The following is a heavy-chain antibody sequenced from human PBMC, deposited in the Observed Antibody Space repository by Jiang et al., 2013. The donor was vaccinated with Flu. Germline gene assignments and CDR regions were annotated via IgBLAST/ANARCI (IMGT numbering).Heavy chain of an antibody. CDR3: ARDLGTGWSVDF. CDR1: GYTFSGHY. D-gene: IGHD6-19*01. CDR2: INPNTGVT. V-gene: IGHV1-2*02. Sequence: AEVKKPGASVKVSCKTSGYTFSGHYIHWVRQAPGQGPEWMGWINPNTGVTNYAQNFQGRVTMTRDTSISTAYMDLGSLRSDDSALYYCARDLGTGWSVDFWGQGTLVTVSS. J-gene: IGHJ4*02.